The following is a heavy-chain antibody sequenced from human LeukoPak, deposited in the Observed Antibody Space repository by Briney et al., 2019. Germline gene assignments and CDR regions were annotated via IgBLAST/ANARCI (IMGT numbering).Heavy chain of an antibody. J-gene: IGHJ5*02. V-gene: IGHV4-34*01. CDR3: AGRSEGKQWLAKFDP. Sequence: SETLSLTCAVYGGSLSGYYWSLVRQPPGKGLEWVGEINHSGSTNYNPSLKSRVTISVDTSKNQFSLKLSSVTAADTAVYYCAGRSEGKQWLAKFDPWGQGTLVTVSS. CDR1: GGSLSGYY. CDR2: INHSGST. D-gene: IGHD6-19*01.